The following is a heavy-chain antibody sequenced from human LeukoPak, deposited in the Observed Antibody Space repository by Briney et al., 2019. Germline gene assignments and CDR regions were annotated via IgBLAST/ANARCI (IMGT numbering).Heavy chain of an antibody. D-gene: IGHD6-13*01. J-gene: IGHJ3*02. V-gene: IGHV4-39*01. CDR1: GGSISSSSYY. CDR2: IYYSGST. Sequence: SETLSLTCTVSGGSISSSSYYWGWIRQPPGKGLEWIRSIYYSGSTYYNPSLKSRVTISVDTSKNQFSLKLSSVTAADTAVYYCASKPGIAAAGGVAFDIWGQGTMVTVSS. CDR3: ASKPGIAAAGGVAFDI.